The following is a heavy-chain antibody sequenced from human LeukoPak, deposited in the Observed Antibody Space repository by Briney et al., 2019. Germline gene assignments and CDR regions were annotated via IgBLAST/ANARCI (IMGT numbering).Heavy chain of an antibody. CDR1: GYTFTGYY. V-gene: IGHV1-2*06. CDR3: ARYKFRTVTTSAPLGY. Sequence: ASVTVSCMASGYTFTGYYMHWVRQAPGQGLEWMGRINPNSGGTDYAQKFQGRVTMTRDTSISTAYMELSRLRSDDTAVYYCARYKFRTVTTSAPLGYWGQGTLVTVSS. J-gene: IGHJ4*02. CDR2: INPNSGGT. D-gene: IGHD4-17*01.